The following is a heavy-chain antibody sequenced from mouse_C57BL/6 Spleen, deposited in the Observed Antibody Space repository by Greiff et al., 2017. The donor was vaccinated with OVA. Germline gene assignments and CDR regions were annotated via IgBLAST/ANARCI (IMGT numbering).Heavy chain of an antibody. J-gene: IGHJ2*01. CDR2: IYPRDGST. Sequence: QVQLKESGPELVKPGASVKLSCKASGYTFTSYDINWVKQRPGQGLEWIGWIYPRDGSTKYNEKFKGKATLTVDTSSSTAYMELHSLTSEDSAVYFCARGDDYDEAYYFDYWGQGTTLTVSS. V-gene: IGHV1-85*01. CDR1: GYTFTSYD. CDR3: ARGDDYDEAYYFDY. D-gene: IGHD2-4*01.